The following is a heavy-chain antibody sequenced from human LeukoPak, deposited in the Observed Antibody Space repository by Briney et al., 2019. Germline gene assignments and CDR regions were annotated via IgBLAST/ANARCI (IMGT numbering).Heavy chain of an antibody. D-gene: IGHD3-22*01. CDR1: GGSISSSSYY. J-gene: IGHJ3*02. Sequence: SETLSLTCTVSGGSISSSSYYWGWIRQPPGKGLEWIGSIYYSGSTYYNPSLKSRVTISVDTSKNQFSLKLSSVTAADTAVYYCARALDYYDSSGYVREIDFDIWGQGTMVTVSS. V-gene: IGHV4-39*07. CDR3: ARALDYYDSSGYVREIDFDI. CDR2: IYYSGST.